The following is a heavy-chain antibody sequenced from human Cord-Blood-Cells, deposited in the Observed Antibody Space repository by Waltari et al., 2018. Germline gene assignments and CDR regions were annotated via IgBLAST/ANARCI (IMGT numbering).Heavy chain of an antibody. D-gene: IGHD4-17*01. CDR2: INHSGST. Sequence: QVQLQQWGAGLLKPSETLSLTCAVYGGSFSGYYWTWIRHPPGKGLEWIGEINHSGSTNYKPSLKSGVTISVDTSKNQFSLKLSSVTAADTAVYYCARGLLVYGGRYYYYGMDVWGQGTTVTVSS. CDR3: ARGLLVYGGRYYYYGMDV. V-gene: IGHV4-34*01. CDR1: GGSFSGYY. J-gene: IGHJ6*02.